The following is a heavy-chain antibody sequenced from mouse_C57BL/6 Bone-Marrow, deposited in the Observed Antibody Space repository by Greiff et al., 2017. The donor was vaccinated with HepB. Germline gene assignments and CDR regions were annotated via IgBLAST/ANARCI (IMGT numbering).Heavy chain of an antibody. V-gene: IGHV1-55*01. CDR2: IYPGSGST. D-gene: IGHD1-1*01. CDR3: AREGITTVNYYAMDY. J-gene: IGHJ4*01. CDR1: GYTFTSYW. Sequence: VKLQQPGAELVKPGASVKMSCKASGYTFTSYWITWVKQRPGQGLEWIGDIYPGSGSTNYNEKFKSKATLTVDTSSSTAYMQLSSLTSEDSAVYYCAREGITTVNYYAMDYWGQGTSVTVSS.